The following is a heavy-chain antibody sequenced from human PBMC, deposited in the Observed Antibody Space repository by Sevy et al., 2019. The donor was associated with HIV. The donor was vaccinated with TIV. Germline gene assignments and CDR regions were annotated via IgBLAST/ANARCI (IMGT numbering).Heavy chain of an antibody. D-gene: IGHD4-17*01. CDR3: ARDPDIGDYVLLFDY. CDR2: ISYDGRKK. CDR1: GFSFNKYA. V-gene: IGHV3-30*04. Sequence: HGGSLRLSCVASGFSFNKYAMHWVRQAPGKGLEWIGFISYDGRKKDYADSVKGRVTISRDDSKNTLYLQLDSLRGEDTAVYYCARDPDIGDYVLLFDYWGQGTLVTVSS. J-gene: IGHJ4*02.